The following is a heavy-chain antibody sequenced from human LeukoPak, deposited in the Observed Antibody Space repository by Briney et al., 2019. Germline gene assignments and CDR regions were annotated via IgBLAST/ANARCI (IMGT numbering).Heavy chain of an antibody. CDR1: GFIFSNYA. D-gene: IGHD6-13*01. CDR2: ISGSGDSI. V-gene: IGHV3-23*01. J-gene: IGHJ4*02. CDR3: AKDRRIAAAGTNYFDY. Sequence: GGSLGLSCATSGFIFSNYAMSWVRQAPGKGLEWVSVISGSGDSINYADSVKGRFTISRDNSKNTLYLQMNSLRAEDTAVYYCAKDRRIAAAGTNYFDYWGQGTLVTVSS.